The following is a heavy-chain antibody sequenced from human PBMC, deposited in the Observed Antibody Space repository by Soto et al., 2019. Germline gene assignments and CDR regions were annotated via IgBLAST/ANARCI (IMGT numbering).Heavy chain of an antibody. CDR2: IYYSGTT. D-gene: IGHD1-20*01. J-gene: IGHJ6*01. V-gene: IGHV4-61*01. CDR3: ASSGISGTYSNYGMHV. CDR1: GGSLSSGSYY. Sequence: QVQLQESGPGLVKPAETLSLTCTVSGGSLSSGSYYWSRIRQPPGKGLEWIGYIYYSGTTNYNPQLKSRATIAVDTAPNQSSLDLRSVTAADPAVYPCASSGISGTYSNYGMHVWGEWATGTFSS.